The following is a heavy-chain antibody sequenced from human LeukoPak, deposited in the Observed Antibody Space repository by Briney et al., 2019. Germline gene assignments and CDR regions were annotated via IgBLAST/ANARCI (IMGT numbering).Heavy chain of an antibody. D-gene: IGHD3-3*01. CDR1: GGSISSYY. V-gene: IGHV4-59*01. J-gene: IGHJ5*02. Sequence: PSETLSLTCTVSGGSISSYYWSWIRQPPGKGLEWIGYIYYSGSTNYNPSLKSRVTLSVDTSKNQFSLKLSSVTATDTAVYYCAREAGWSGPPRFFHRWFDPWGQGTLVTVSS. CDR3: AREAGWSGPPRFFHRWFDP. CDR2: IYYSGST.